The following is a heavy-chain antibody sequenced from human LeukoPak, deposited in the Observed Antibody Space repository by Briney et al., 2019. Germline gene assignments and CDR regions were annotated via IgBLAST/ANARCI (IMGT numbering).Heavy chain of an antibody. CDR2: IYYSGST. Sequence: PSETLSLTCTVSGGSISSYYWSWIRQPPGKGLEWIGYIYYSGSTNYNPSLKSRVTISVDTSKNQFSLKLSSVTAADTAVYYCARDRIDSSSWYADYYYYGMDVWGQGTRSPSP. CDR3: ARDRIDSSSWYADYYYYGMDV. D-gene: IGHD6-13*01. CDR1: GGSISSYY. V-gene: IGHV4-59*01. J-gene: IGHJ6*02.